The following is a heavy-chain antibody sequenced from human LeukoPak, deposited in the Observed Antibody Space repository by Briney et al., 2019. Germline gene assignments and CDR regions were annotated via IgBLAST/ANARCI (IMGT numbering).Heavy chain of an antibody. Sequence: GGSLRLSCAASGFTFSDHYMDWVRQAPGKGLEWVGRTRNKANSYTTEYAASVKGRFTISRDDSKNSLYLQMNSLKTEDTAVYFCARVNRGSHHFDYWGQGTLVTVSS. CDR2: TRNKANSYTT. CDR1: GFTFSDHY. J-gene: IGHJ4*02. V-gene: IGHV3-72*01. CDR3: ARVNRGSHHFDY. D-gene: IGHD1-26*01.